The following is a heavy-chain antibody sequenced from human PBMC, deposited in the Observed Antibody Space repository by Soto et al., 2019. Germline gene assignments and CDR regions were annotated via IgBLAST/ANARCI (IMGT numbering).Heavy chain of an antibody. CDR1: GYTFNTYD. Sequence: QVQLVQSGAEVKKPGASVKVSCKASGYTFNTYDINWVRQATGQGLEWMGWMNPNSGDTGYAQNLQGRVTMTRNTAISTAYMELSSLRSYDTAVYYCARGLRSTDNYYYYGMDVWGQGTTVTVSS. J-gene: IGHJ6*02. V-gene: IGHV1-8*01. CDR2: MNPNSGDT. CDR3: ARGLRSTDNYYYYGMDV. D-gene: IGHD2-15*01.